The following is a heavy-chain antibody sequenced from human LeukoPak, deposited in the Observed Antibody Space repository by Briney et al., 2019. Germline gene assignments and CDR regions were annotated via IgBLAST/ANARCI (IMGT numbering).Heavy chain of an antibody. Sequence: SGGSLRLSCVGSGLTSIAYALTWARQAPGKGLEWVPGISGGGVTTYYADSVKGRFTISRDNSKNTLYLQMNSLRADDTAIYYCARNQQLGGHSYYYYGMDVWGQGTTVTVSS. CDR2: ISGGGVTT. J-gene: IGHJ6*02. D-gene: IGHD3-16*01. V-gene: IGHV3-23*01. CDR3: ARNQQLGGHSYYYYGMDV. CDR1: GLTSIAYA.